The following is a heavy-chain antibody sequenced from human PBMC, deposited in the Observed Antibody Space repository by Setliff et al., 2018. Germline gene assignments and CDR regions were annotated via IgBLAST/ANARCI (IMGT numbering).Heavy chain of an antibody. Sequence: SLTCAVSGYSISSGYNWGWIRQPPGKGLEWIASIYYRGSTSYNSSLKSRVSISVDTSKNQFSLNLNSVTAADTAVYYCATLTGDRGVDYWGQGRLVTVSS. J-gene: IGHJ4*02. V-gene: IGHV4-38-2*01. D-gene: IGHD7-27*01. CDR1: GYSISSGYN. CDR2: IYYRGST. CDR3: ATLTGDRGVDY.